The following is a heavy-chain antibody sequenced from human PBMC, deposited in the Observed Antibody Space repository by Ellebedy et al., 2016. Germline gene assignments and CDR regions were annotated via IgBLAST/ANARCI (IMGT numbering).Heavy chain of an antibody. CDR2: IKKDGSEK. CDR3: AKDLSADIVVVPDGTYGYAMDV. V-gene: IGHV3-7*03. J-gene: IGHJ6*02. D-gene: IGHD2-2*01. Sequence: GGSLRLSXAASGFTFSSYWMSWVRQAPGKGLEWVANIKKDGSEKYYVGSVKGRFTISRDNAKNSLYLQMNSLRPDDTALYYCAKDLSADIVVVPDGTYGYAMDVWGQGTTVTVSS. CDR1: GFTFSSYW.